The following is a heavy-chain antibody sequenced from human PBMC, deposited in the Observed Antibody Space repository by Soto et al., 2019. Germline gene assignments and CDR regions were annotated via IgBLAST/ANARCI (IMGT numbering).Heavy chain of an antibody. D-gene: IGHD1-26*01. J-gene: IGHJ4*02. CDR2: IWYDGSNK. Sequence: QVQLVESGGGVVQPGRSLRLSCAASGFTFSSYGMHWVRQAPGKGLEWVAVIWYDGSNKYYADSVKGRFTISRDNSKNTLYLQMNSLRAEDTAVYYCARERYSGNQIDYWGQGTLVTVSS. CDR3: ARERYSGNQIDY. V-gene: IGHV3-33*01. CDR1: GFTFSSYG.